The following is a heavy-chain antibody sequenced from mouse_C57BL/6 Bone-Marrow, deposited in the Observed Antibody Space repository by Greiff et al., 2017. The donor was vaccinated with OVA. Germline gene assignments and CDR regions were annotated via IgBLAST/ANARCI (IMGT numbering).Heavy chain of an antibody. V-gene: IGHV5-6*02. J-gene: IGHJ4*01. CDR1: GFTFSSYG. D-gene: IGHD2-5*01. Sequence: EVKLMESGGDLVKPGGSLKLSCAASGFTFSSYGMSWVRQTPDKRLEWVATISSGGSYTYYPDSVKGRFTISRDNAKNTLYLQMSSLKSEDTAMYYCARRAYYSNYVSAMDYWGQGTSVTVSS. CDR3: ARRAYYSNYVSAMDY. CDR2: ISSGGSYT.